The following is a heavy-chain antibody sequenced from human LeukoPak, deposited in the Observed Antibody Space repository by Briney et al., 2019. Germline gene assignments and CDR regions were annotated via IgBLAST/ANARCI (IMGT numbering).Heavy chain of an antibody. V-gene: IGHV1-69*13. CDR3: AIQRIVQNWFDP. D-gene: IGHD2/OR15-2a*01. CDR2: IIPIFGTA. Sequence: GASVKVSCKASGGTFSSYALSWVRQAPGQGLEWMGGIIPIFGTANYAQKFQGRVTITAGESTSTAYMELSSLRSEDTAVYYCAIQRIVQNWFDPWGQGTLVTVSS. J-gene: IGHJ5*02. CDR1: GGTFSSYA.